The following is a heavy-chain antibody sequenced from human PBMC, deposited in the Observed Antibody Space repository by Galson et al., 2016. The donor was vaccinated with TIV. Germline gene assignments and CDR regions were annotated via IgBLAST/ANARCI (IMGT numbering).Heavy chain of an antibody. Sequence: SLRLSCAASGFTVNSNYMTWVRQAPGKGLEWVSVIYSGGGTYYADSVRGRFTISRDNSKNTLYLQMDSLRVEDTAIYYCTRDRRFCAGDCYYYYYYGMDVWGQGAKVTV. D-gene: IGHD2-21*02. V-gene: IGHV3-66*02. CDR2: IYSGGGT. CDR1: GFTVNSNY. CDR3: TRDRRFCAGDCYYYYYYGMDV. J-gene: IGHJ6*02.